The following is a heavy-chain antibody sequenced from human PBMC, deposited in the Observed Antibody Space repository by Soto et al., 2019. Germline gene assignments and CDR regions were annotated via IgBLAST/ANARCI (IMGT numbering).Heavy chain of an antibody. Sequence: PSETLSLTCTVSGGSISSYYWSWIRQPPGKGLEWIGYIYYSGSTNYNPSLKSRVTISVDTSKNQFSLKLSSVTAADTAVYYCARHGYSSSWFGGSGWYYYMDVWGKGTTVTVSS. J-gene: IGHJ6*03. CDR1: GGSISSYY. V-gene: IGHV4-59*08. CDR2: IYYSGST. CDR3: ARHGYSSSWFGGSGWYYYMDV. D-gene: IGHD6-13*01.